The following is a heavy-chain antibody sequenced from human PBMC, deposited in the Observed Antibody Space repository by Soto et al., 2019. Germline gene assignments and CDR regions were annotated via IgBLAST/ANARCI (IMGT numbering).Heavy chain of an antibody. V-gene: IGHV3-11*01. D-gene: IGHD4-17*01. CDR1: GFTFSDYY. CDR2: ISSSVSTI. Sequence: QVQLVESGGGLVKPGGSLRLSCAASGFTFSDYYMSWIRQSPGKGLEWVSYISSSVSTIYYADSVKGRFTISRDNAKKSLYLQMNSLRAEYTAVYYCASPTVTPHYGMDVWVQGTTVTVSS. J-gene: IGHJ6*02. CDR3: ASPTVTPHYGMDV.